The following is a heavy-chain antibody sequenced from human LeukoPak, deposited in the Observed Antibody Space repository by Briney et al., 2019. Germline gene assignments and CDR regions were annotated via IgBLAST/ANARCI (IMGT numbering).Heavy chain of an antibody. CDR1: GFTFSSYE. J-gene: IGHJ3*02. D-gene: IGHD1-14*01. CDR2: ISSSGSTI. V-gene: IGHV3-48*03. Sequence: PGGSLRLSCAASGFTFSSYEMNWVRQAPGKGLEWVSYISSSGSTIYYADSVKGRFTISRDNAKNSLYLQMNSLRAEDTALYYCAKDITPLLGPFDIWGQGTMVTVSS. CDR3: AKDITPLLGPFDI.